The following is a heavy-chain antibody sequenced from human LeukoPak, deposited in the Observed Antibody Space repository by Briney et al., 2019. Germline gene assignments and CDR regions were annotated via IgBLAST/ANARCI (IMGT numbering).Heavy chain of an antibody. CDR2: ICHSGST. CDR3: ASDTYYYDSSGYSLFDY. V-gene: IGHV4-39*07. Sequence: NASETLSLTCTVSGGSISSSSYYWGWIRQPPGKGLEWIGEICHSGSTNYNPSLKTRVTISIDKSKNQFSLKLSSVTAADTAVYYCASDTYYYDSSGYSLFDYWGQGTLVTVSS. D-gene: IGHD3-22*01. J-gene: IGHJ4*02. CDR1: GGSISSSSYY.